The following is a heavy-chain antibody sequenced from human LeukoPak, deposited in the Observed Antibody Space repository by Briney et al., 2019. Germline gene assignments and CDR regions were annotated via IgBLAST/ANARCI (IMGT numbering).Heavy chain of an antibody. V-gene: IGHV3-23*01. CDR3: AKDLGVYYYYYYMDV. CDR1: GFTFSSYA. D-gene: IGHD3-10*01. CDR2: ISGSGGST. Sequence: GGSLRLYCAASGFTFSSYAMSWVRQAPGKGLEWVSAISGSGGSTYYADSVKGRFTISRDNSKNTLYLQLNSLRAEDTAVYYCAKDLGVYYYYYYMDVWGKGTTVTVSS. J-gene: IGHJ6*03.